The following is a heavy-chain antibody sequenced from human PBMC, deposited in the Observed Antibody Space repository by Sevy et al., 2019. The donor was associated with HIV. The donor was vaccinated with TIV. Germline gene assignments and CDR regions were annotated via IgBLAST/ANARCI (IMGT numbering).Heavy chain of an antibody. D-gene: IGHD6-13*01. Sequence: GGSPRLSCAASGFTFNFYGMHWVRQAPDKGLEWVAFIHFDGSNQYYADSVKGRFTISRDNSKNTLYLQMNSLRPEDTAVYYCAKNTAAAGTGGFHYWGQGTLVTVSS. CDR1: GFTFNFYG. V-gene: IGHV3-30*02. J-gene: IGHJ4*02. CDR3: AKNTAAAGTGGFHY. CDR2: IHFDGSNQ.